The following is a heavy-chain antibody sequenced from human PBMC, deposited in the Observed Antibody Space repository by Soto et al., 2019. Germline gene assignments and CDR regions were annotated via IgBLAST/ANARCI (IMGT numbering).Heavy chain of an antibody. J-gene: IGHJ3*02. Sequence: SETLSLTCAVYGGSFSGYYWSWIRQPPGKGLEWIGEINHSGSTNYNPSLKSRVTISVDTSKNQFSLKLSSVAAADTAVYYCARDERQWLVDAFDIWGQGTMVTVSS. CDR1: GGSFSGYY. CDR2: INHSGST. CDR3: ARDERQWLVDAFDI. V-gene: IGHV4-34*01. D-gene: IGHD6-19*01.